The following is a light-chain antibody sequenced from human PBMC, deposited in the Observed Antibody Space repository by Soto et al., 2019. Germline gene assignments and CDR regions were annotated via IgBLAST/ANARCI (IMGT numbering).Light chain of an antibody. CDR1: RSDIGSYNY. CDR2: GVS. V-gene: IGLV2-14*01. J-gene: IGLJ1*01. CDR3: ISYTGSSTSYV. Sequence: QSALTQPASVSGSPGQSITISCSGTRSDIGSYNYVAWYQQFPGKTPKILIYGVSNRPSGVSSRFSGSKSGNTASLTISGLQAEEEADYYCISYTGSSTSYVFGSGTKIIV.